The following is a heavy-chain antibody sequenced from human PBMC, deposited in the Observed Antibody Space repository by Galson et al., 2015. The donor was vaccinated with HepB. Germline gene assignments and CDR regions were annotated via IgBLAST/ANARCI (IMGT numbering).Heavy chain of an antibody. CDR3: ARGRLPGGFDWFDP. CDR1: GFTFSTYA. V-gene: IGHV3-30*04. J-gene: IGHJ5*02. D-gene: IGHD3-10*01. CDR2: ISYEGSKK. Sequence: SLRLSCAASGFTFSTYAMHWVRQAPGKGLEWVAVISYEGSKKYYSDSVQGRFTISRDNSENTLYLQMNSLRGEDTAVYYCARGRLPGGFDWFDPWGQGTLVTVSS.